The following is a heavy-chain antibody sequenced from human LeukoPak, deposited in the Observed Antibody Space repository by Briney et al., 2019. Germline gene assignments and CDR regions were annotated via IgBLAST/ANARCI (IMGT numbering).Heavy chain of an antibody. D-gene: IGHD3-10*01. Sequence: SETLSLTCTVSGGSISSYYWSWIRQHPGKGLEWIGYIYYSGSTYYNPSLKSRVTISVDTSKNQFSLKLSSVTAADTAVYCCARSNGITMVRGVIVWFDPWGQGTLVTVSS. CDR2: IYYSGST. CDR3: ARSNGITMVRGVIVWFDP. CDR1: GGSISSYY. J-gene: IGHJ5*02. V-gene: IGHV4-59*01.